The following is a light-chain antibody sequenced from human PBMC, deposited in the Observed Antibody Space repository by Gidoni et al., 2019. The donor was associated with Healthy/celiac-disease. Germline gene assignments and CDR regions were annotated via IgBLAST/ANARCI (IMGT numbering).Light chain of an antibody. CDR1: SLRSYY. Sequence: SSELTQDPAVSVALGQTVRITCQGDSLRSYYASWYPQKPGQDPVLVIYGKNNRTSGIPDRFSGSSSGNTASLTITGAQAEDEADYYCNSRDSSGNHLVFGGGTKLTVL. CDR2: GKN. CDR3: NSRDSSGNHLV. V-gene: IGLV3-19*01. J-gene: IGLJ3*02.